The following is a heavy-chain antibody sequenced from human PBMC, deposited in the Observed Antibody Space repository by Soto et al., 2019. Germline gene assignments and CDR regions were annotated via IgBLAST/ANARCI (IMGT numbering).Heavy chain of an antibody. D-gene: IGHD1-26*01. Sequence: QVQLVQSGAEVKEPGASVKVSCKASGYTFTNYDINWVRQATGQGPEWMGWMSPNSGNTGYAQKFQGRVTMTRDTSISTAYMELTSLKSEDTAVYYCSRGEWELRHWGQGTLVTVSS. J-gene: IGHJ4*02. V-gene: IGHV1-8*02. CDR3: SRGEWELRH. CDR1: GYTFTNYD. CDR2: MSPNSGNT.